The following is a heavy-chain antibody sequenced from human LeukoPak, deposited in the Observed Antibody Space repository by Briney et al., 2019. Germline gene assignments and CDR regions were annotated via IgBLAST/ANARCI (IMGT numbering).Heavy chain of an antibody. CDR3: AKGRITMIVVVQESDAFDI. J-gene: IGHJ3*02. Sequence: GGSLRLSCAASGFTFSDYYMSWIRQAPGKGLEWVSYISSSGSTIYYADSVKGRFTISRDNAKNSLYLQMNSLRAEDTAVYYCAKGRITMIVVVQESDAFDIWGQGTMVTVSS. CDR2: ISSSGSTI. D-gene: IGHD3-22*01. CDR1: GFTFSDYY. V-gene: IGHV3-11*01.